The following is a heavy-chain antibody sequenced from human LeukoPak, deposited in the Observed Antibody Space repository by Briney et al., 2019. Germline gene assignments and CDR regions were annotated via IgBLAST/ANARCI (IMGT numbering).Heavy chain of an antibody. Sequence: PGGSLRLSCAASGFTFSDYYMSWLRQAPGKGLEWVSYISSSGSTIYYADSVKGRFTISRDNAKNSLYPQMNSLRAEDTAVYYCARSIAKIAAAGTITCYFDYWGQGTLVTVSS. CDR1: GFTFSDYY. V-gene: IGHV3-11*04. CDR2: ISSSGSTI. J-gene: IGHJ4*02. CDR3: ARSIAKIAAAGTITCYFDY. D-gene: IGHD6-13*01.